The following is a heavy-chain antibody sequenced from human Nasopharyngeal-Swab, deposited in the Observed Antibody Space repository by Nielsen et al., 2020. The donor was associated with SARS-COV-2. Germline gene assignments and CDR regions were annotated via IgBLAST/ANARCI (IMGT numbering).Heavy chain of an antibody. Sequence: GGSLRLSCAASGFTFNSYYMSWLRQAPGKGLEWVGNRKQDGSEKYYVDSVKGRFTISRDNAKNSLYLQMNSLRAEDTAVYYCARDVRRRTGDYWGQGTLVTVSS. V-gene: IGHV3-7*01. CDR1: GFTFNSYY. CDR2: RKQDGSEK. D-gene: IGHD1-1*01. CDR3: ARDVRRRTGDY. J-gene: IGHJ4*02.